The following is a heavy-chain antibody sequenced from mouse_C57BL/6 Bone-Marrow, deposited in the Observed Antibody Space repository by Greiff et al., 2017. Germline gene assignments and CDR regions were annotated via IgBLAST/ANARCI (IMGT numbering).Heavy chain of an antibody. V-gene: IGHV1-55*01. Sequence: QVQLKQPGAELVKPGASVKMSCKASGYTFTSYWITWVKQRPGQGLEWIGDIYPGSGSTNYNEKFKSKATLTVDTSSSTAYMQLSSLTSEDSAVYYCARGGSGYSGDYWGQGTSVTVSS. J-gene: IGHJ4*01. D-gene: IGHD3-2*02. CDR2: IYPGSGST. CDR3: ARGGSGYSGDY. CDR1: GYTFTSYW.